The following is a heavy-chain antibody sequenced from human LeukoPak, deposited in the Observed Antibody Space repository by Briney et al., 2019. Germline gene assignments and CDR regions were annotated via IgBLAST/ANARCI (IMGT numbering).Heavy chain of an antibody. D-gene: IGHD6-13*01. V-gene: IGHV3-9*01. Sequence: GGSLRLSCAASGFTFDDYAMHWVRQAPGKGLEWVSGISWNSGSIGYADSVKGRFTISRDNAKNSLYLQMNSLRAEDTAVYYCARRSRSHWFDPWGQGTLVTVSS. CDR3: ARRSRSHWFDP. J-gene: IGHJ5*02. CDR2: ISWNSGSI. CDR1: GFTFDDYA.